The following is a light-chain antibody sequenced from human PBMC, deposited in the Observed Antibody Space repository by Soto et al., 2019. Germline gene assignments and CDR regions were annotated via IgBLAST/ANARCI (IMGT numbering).Light chain of an antibody. CDR1: SSDVAAYNY. CDR2: EVS. Sequence: QSALTQPPSASGSPGQSVTISCTGTSSDVAAYNYVSWYQQHPGKAPKLLIYEVSERPSGVPDRFSGSKSANTASLTVSGLQAEDEADYYCSSYAGNNNVVFGGGTKLTVL. V-gene: IGLV2-8*01. CDR3: SSYAGNNNVV. J-gene: IGLJ2*01.